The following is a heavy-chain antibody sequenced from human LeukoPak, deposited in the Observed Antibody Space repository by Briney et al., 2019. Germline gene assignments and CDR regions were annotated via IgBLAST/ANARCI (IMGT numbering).Heavy chain of an antibody. D-gene: IGHD2-2*01. CDR2: IYPGDSDT. J-gene: IGHJ5*02. V-gene: IGHV5-51*01. Sequence: GESLKISCKGSGCSFTSYWIGWVRQMPGKGLEWMGIIYPGDSDTRYSPSFQGQVTISADKSISTAYLQWSSLKASDTAMYYCARRIGYCSSTSCYSNWFDPWGQGTLVTVSS. CDR1: GCSFTSYW. CDR3: ARRIGYCSSTSCYSNWFDP.